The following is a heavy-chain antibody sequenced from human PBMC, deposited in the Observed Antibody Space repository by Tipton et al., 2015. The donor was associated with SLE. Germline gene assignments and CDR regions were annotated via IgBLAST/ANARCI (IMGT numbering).Heavy chain of an antibody. CDR2: VHTSGST. J-gene: IGHJ6*02. CDR1: GSSISNYY. V-gene: IGHV4-4*07. Sequence: PGLVKPSETLSLTCTVSGSSISNYYWSWIRQSAGKGLEWIGRVHTSGSTSYNPSLQSRLTMSLDTSNNQLYLRLSSVTAADTAVYYCARLRGYSGSLYYYGMDVWGQGTTVTVSS. CDR3: ARLRGYSGSLYYYGMDV. D-gene: IGHD5-12*01.